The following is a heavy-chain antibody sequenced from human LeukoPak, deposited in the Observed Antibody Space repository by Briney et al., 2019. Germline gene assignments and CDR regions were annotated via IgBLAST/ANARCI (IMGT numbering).Heavy chain of an antibody. V-gene: IGHV4-39*01. CDR3: ASTVGTAMVNY. D-gene: IGHD5-18*01. CDR1: GGSISSSSYY. Sequence: SETLSLTCTVSGGSISSSSYYWGWIRQPPGKGLEWIGSIYYSGSTYYNPSLKSRVTISVDTSKNQFSLKLSSVTAADTDVYYCASTVGTAMVNYWGQGTLVTVSS. CDR2: IYYSGST. J-gene: IGHJ4*02.